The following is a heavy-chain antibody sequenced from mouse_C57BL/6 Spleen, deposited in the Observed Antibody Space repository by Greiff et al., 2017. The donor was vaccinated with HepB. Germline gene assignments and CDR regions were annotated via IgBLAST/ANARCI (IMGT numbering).Heavy chain of an antibody. Sequence: DVKLVESGPELVKPGASVKMSCKASGYTFTDYNMHWVKQSHGKSLEWIGYINPNNGGTSYNQKFKGKATLTVNKSSSTAYMELRSLTSEDSAVYYCARDGYYAMDYWGQGTSVTVSS. V-gene: IGHV1-22*01. D-gene: IGHD2-3*01. CDR1: GYTFTDYN. CDR2: INPNNGGT. CDR3: ARDGYYAMDY. J-gene: IGHJ4*01.